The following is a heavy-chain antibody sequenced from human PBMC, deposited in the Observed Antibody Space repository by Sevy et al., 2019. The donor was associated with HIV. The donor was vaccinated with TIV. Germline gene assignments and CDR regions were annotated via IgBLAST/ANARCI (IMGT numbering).Heavy chain of an antibody. CDR2: IFPNSGVT. J-gene: IGHJ6*02. D-gene: IGHD1-7*01. CDR3: ARDAGGGTTNSGLDV. Sequence: ASVKVSCKASGYTFTDEYLHWVRQAPGQGLEWMGRIFPNSGVTNSAQRFRGRVTMTRDTSISTAYMELSGLRSDDTAVYYCARDAGGGTTNSGLDVWDQGTTVTVSS. V-gene: IGHV1-2*06. CDR1: GYTFTDEY.